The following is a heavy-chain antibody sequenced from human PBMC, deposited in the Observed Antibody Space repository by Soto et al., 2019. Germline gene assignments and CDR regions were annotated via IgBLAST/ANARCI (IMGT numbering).Heavy chain of an antibody. CDR1: GFSLSTSGVG. Sequence: QITLKESGPTLVKPTQTLTLTCTFSGFSLSTSGVGVGWIRQPPGKALEWLALIYWDDDKRYSPSLKSRLTITKDTSKNQVVLTMTNMDPVDTAIYYCALMVRGVIAVANWFDPWGQGTLVTVSS. J-gene: IGHJ5*02. V-gene: IGHV2-5*02. CDR2: IYWDDDK. D-gene: IGHD3-10*01. CDR3: ALMVRGVIAVANWFDP.